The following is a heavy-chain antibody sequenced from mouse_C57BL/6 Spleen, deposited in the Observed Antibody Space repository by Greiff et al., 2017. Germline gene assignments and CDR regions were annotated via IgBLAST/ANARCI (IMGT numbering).Heavy chain of an antibody. CDR3: ARAKGLFDY. D-gene: IGHD1-1*01. J-gene: IGHJ2*01. CDR2: ISSGSSTI. Sequence: EVKLMESGGGLVKPGGSLKLSCAASGFTFSDYGMHWVRQAPEKGLEWVAYISSGSSTIYYADTVKGRFTISRDNAKNTLFLQMTSLRSEDTAMYYCARAKGLFDYWGQGTTLTVSS. CDR1: GFTFSDYG. V-gene: IGHV5-17*01.